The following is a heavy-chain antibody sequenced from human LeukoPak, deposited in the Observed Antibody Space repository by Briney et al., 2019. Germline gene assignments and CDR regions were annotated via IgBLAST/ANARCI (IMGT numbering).Heavy chain of an antibody. CDR3: ARGGRITIFPSAFDI. D-gene: IGHD3-9*01. CDR2: ISAYNGNT. V-gene: IGHV1-18*04. J-gene: IGHJ3*02. Sequence: ASVKVSCKASGYTFTSYGISWVRQAPGQGLEWMGWISAYNGNTNYAQELQGRVTMTTDTSTSTAYMELRSLRSDDTAVYYCARGGRITIFPSAFDIWGQGTMVTVSS. CDR1: GYTFTSYG.